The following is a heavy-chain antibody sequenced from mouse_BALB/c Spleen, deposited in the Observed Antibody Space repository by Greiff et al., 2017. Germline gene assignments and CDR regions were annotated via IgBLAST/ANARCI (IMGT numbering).Heavy chain of an antibody. J-gene: IGHJ2*01. D-gene: IGHD1-1*01. V-gene: IGHV5-12-1*01. CDR1: GFAFSSYD. Sequence: DVQLVESGGGLVKPGGSLKLSCAASGFAFSSYDMSWVRQTPEKRLEWVAYISSGGGSTYYPDTVKGRFTISRDNAKNTLYLQMSSLKSEDTAMYYCARRRAYEYYFDYWGQGTTLTVSS. CDR3: ARRRAYEYYFDY. CDR2: ISSGGGST.